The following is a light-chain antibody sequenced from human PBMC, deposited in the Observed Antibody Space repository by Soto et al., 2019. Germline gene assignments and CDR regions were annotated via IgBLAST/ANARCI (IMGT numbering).Light chain of an antibody. V-gene: IGLV4-60*03. J-gene: IGLJ2*01. CDR3: ETWDSNTRV. Sequence: QSVLTQSSSASASLGSSVKLTCTLSSGHSSYIIAWHQQQPGKAPRYLMKLEGSGSYNKGSGVPDRFSGSSSGADRYLTISNLQSEDEADYYCETWDSNTRVLGGGTKVTVL. CDR2: LEGSGSY. CDR1: SGHSSYI.